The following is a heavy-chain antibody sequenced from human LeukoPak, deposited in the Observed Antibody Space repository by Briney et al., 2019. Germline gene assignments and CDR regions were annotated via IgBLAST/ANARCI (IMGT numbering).Heavy chain of an antibody. CDR3: ARDLYGDYGLVY. J-gene: IGHJ4*02. CDR1: GYTFTSYY. Sequence: ASVKVSCKASGYTFTSYYMHWVRQAPGQGLEWVGIIDLRGGSTSYAQKFQGRVTITADESTSTAYMELSSLRSEDTAVYYCARDLYGDYGLVYWGQGTLVTVSS. V-gene: IGHV1-46*01. CDR2: IDLRGGST. D-gene: IGHD4-17*01.